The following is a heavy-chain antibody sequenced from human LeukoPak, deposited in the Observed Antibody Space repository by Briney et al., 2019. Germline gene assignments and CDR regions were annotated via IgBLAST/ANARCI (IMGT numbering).Heavy chain of an antibody. CDR3: ARNGGSGSYYDGSFDY. J-gene: IGHJ4*02. CDR1: GGSISRYY. Sequence: PSETLSLTCTVSGGSISRYYWSWIRQSAGKGLEWIGRIYTSGSTNYNPSLKSRVTMSVDTSKNQFSLKLSSVTAADTAVYYCARNGGSGSYYDGSFDYWGKGTLVTVSS. D-gene: IGHD1-26*01. V-gene: IGHV4-4*07. CDR2: IYTSGST.